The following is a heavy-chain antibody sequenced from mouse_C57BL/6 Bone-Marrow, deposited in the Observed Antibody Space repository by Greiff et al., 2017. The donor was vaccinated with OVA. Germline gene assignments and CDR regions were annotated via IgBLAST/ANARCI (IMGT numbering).Heavy chain of an antibody. CDR3: TREDDYDWYFDV. V-gene: IGHV1-82*01. CDR1: GYAFSTSW. D-gene: IGHD2-4*01. Sequence: ESGPELVKPGASVKISCKASGYAFSTSWMNWVKQRPGKGLEWIGRIYPGDGDTNYNGKFKGKATLTADKSSSTAYMQLSSLTSEDSAVYFCTREDDYDWYFDVWGTGTTVTVSS. J-gene: IGHJ1*03. CDR2: IYPGDGDT.